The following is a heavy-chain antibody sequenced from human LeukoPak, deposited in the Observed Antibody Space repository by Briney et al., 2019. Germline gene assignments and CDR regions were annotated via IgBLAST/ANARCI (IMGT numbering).Heavy chain of an antibody. CDR1: GGSISSGGYY. V-gene: IGHV4-31*03. CDR2: VSYSGST. D-gene: IGHD2-21*02. CDR3: ARAVEVVTASSFDY. Sequence: SETLSLTCTVSGGSISSGGYYWSWIRQHSGKGLEWIGYVSYSGSTYYNPSLKSRVTISLDTSKNQFSLKLSSVTAADTAVYYSARAVEVVTASSFDYWGQGTLVTVSS. J-gene: IGHJ4*02.